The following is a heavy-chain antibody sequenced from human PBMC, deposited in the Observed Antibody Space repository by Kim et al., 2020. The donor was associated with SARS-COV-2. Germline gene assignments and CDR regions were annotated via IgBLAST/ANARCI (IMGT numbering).Heavy chain of an antibody. Sequence: ASVKVSCKASGYTFTSYGISWVRQAPGQGLEWMGWISAYNGNTNYAQKLQGRVTMTTDTSTSTAYMELRSLRSDDTAVYYCARVGYYYGSGSYYYFDYWGQGTLVTVSS. CDR2: ISAYNGNT. CDR3: ARVGYYYGSGSYYYFDY. V-gene: IGHV1-18*01. J-gene: IGHJ4*02. D-gene: IGHD3-10*01. CDR1: GYTFTSYG.